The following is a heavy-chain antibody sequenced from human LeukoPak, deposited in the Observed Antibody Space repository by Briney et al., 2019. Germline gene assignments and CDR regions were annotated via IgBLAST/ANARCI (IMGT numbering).Heavy chain of an antibody. CDR2: INPNSGGT. CDR3: ARGGRYCSGTNCYFDS. J-gene: IGHJ4*02. V-gene: IGHV1-2*02. Sequence: ASVKVSCKASGYTFTGYYIHWVRQAPGQGLEWMGWINPNSGGTKYAQKFQGRVTMTRDTSISTAYMELSRLRSDDTAVYYCARGGRYCSGTNCYFDSWGQGTLVTVSS. CDR1: GYTFTGYY. D-gene: IGHD2-15*01.